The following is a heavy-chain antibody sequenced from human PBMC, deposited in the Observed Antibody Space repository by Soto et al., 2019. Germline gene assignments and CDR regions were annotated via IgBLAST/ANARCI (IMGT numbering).Heavy chain of an antibody. CDR1: GYSFDTFA. D-gene: IGHD6-19*01. CDR3: ARANNSGWFAF. Sequence: ASVKVSCKASGYSFDTFAINWVRQAPGQGLEWMGWITTYNGDTNYAPKFQGRVTLTTDTSTSTAYMELRSLRSDDTAVYFCARANNSGWFAFWGQGTRVTVSS. J-gene: IGHJ5*01. CDR2: ITTYNGDT. V-gene: IGHV1-18*01.